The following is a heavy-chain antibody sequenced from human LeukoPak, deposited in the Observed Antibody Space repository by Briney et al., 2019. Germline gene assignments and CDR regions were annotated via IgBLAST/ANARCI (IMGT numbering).Heavy chain of an antibody. D-gene: IGHD5-12*01. CDR1: GGSISSSSYY. J-gene: IGHJ6*02. V-gene: IGHV4-39*01. CDR3: ARLGYSGYDPLGYYYYGMDV. Sequence: SETLSLTCTVSGGSISSSSYYWGWIRQPPGKGLEWIGSIYYSGSTYYNPSLKSRVTISVDMSKDQFSLKLSSVTAADTAVYYCARLGYSGYDPLGYYYYGMDVWGQGTTVTVPS. CDR2: IYYSGST.